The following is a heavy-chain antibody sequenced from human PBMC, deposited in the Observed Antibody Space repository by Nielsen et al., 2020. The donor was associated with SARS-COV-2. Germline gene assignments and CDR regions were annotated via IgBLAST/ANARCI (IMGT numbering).Heavy chain of an antibody. CDR2: IYHSGST. Sequence: SETLSLTCTVSGGSISSYYWGWIRQPPGKGLEWIGSIYHSGSTYYNPSLKSRVTISVDTSKNQFSLKLSSVTAADTAVYYCARVLVIRGYYYFDYWGQGTLVTVSS. V-gene: IGHV4-38-2*02. D-gene: IGHD3-22*01. CDR3: ARVLVIRGYYYFDY. CDR1: GGSISSYY. J-gene: IGHJ4*02.